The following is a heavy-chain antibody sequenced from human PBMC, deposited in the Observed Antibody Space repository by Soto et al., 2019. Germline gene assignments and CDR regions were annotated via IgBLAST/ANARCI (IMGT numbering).Heavy chain of an antibody. CDR1: GGSFSGYY. CDR2: INHSGST. CDR3: ATANWSHNYSDP. V-gene: IGHV4-34*01. D-gene: IGHD1-1*01. Sequence: ETLSLTCAVYGGSFSGYYWSWLRQPPGKGLEWIGEINHSGSTNYNPSLKSRVTISVDTSKNQFYLKVTSVTAADTAVYYCATANWSHNYSDPCGQATIVTVYS. J-gene: IGHJ5*02.